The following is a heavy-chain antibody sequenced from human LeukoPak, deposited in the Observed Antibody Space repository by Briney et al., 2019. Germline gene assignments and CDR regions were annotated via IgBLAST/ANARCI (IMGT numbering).Heavy chain of an antibody. CDR3: ARDYFYCGGDCFVDY. CDR2: ISGSGRSI. J-gene: IGHJ4*02. Sequence: GGSLRLSCAASGFPLSDYRVNGVRQAPGKGLEWVSSISGSGRSIFYADSVRGRFTISRDNAKNSLYLQMNSLRAEDTAVYYCARDYFYCGGDCFVDYWGQGTLVTVSS. D-gene: IGHD2-21*02. V-gene: IGHV3-21*01. CDR1: GFPLSDYR.